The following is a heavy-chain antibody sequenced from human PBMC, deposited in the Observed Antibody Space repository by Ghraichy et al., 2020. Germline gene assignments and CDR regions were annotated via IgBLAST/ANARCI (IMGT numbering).Heavy chain of an antibody. D-gene: IGHD2-15*01. CDR1: GFPFDTYA. J-gene: IGHJ6*02. Sequence: LSLTCTASGFPFDTYAMDWVRQAPGKGLEWVSYIRFSSNRIYYADSVKGRFTISRDKAKNSLYLQMNSLRAEDTAVYFCARDSGIAGSVDVWGQGTAVTVSS. CDR2: IRFSSNRI. V-gene: IGHV3-48*01. CDR3: ARDSGIAGSVDV.